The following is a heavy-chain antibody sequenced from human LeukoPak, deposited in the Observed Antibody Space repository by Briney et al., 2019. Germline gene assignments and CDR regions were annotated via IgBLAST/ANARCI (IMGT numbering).Heavy chain of an antibody. D-gene: IGHD6-19*01. Sequence: GGSLRLSCAASGFTFYDYAMHWVRQAPGKGLEWVSGISWNSGSIGYADSVKGRFTISRDNAKNSLFLQMNSLRPEDTAVYYCARDQTPGQDDSGWYDAFDIWGQGTVVTVSS. CDR2: ISWNSGSI. CDR3: ARDQTPGQDDSGWYDAFDI. CDR1: GFTFYDYA. V-gene: IGHV3-9*01. J-gene: IGHJ3*02.